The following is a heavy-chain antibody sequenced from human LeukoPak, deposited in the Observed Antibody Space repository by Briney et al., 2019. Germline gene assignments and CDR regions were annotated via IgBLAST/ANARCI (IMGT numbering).Heavy chain of an antibody. J-gene: IGHJ6*02. CDR3: ARSNYYTVDV. V-gene: IGHV3-11*01. CDR2: ISSSGGTT. CDR1: GFTASDYY. Sequence: GGSLRLSCAASGFTASDYYMTWIRQPPGKGPEWISYISSSGGTTTYVDSVKGRFTISRDNAKNSLYLQMNSLRADDTAVYYCARSNYYTVDVWGQGTAVTVSS.